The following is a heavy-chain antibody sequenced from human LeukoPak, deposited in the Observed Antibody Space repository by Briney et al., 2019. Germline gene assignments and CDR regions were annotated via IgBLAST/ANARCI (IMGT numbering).Heavy chain of an antibody. CDR3: ARHDGESYYGRWFDP. CDR1: GGSISSSSHY. V-gene: IGHV4-39*01. D-gene: IGHD3-10*02. CDR2: IYYAGNT. J-gene: IGHJ5*02. Sequence: TSETLSLTCTVSGGSISSSSHYWAWIRRSPGKGLAWIGSIYYAGNTYYNPSLQSRVTISVDTSKNQFSLKVNSVTAADTAIYYCARHDGESYYGRWFDPWGQGTLVTVSS.